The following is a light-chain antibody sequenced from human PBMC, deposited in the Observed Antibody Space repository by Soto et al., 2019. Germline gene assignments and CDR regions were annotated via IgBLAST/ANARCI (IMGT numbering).Light chain of an antibody. Sequence: EVVMTQSPATLSVSPGEGVTLSCRASQGIGDTLAWYQHSPVQTPRLLIYDTSTRATGLPARVSCSRSGPELTPTINRRQSEDFAIYYRQPYNNWPLTFGGGTKVESK. V-gene: IGKV3-15*01. CDR3: QPYNNWPLT. CDR1: QGIGDT. J-gene: IGKJ4*01. CDR2: DTS.